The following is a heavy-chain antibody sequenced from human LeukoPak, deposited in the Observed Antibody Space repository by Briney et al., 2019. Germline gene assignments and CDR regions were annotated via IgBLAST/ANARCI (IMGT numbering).Heavy chain of an antibody. CDR1: GYTFTSYY. CDR3: AREVPTVTISYDYYYYYGMDV. D-gene: IGHD4-17*01. Sequence: ASVKVSCKASGYTFTSYYMHWVRQAPGQGLEWMGIINPSGGSTSYAQKFQGRVTITADESTSTAYMELSSLRSEDTAVYYCAREVPTVTISYDYYYYYGMDVWGQGTTVTVSS. J-gene: IGHJ6*02. CDR2: INPSGGST. V-gene: IGHV1-46*01.